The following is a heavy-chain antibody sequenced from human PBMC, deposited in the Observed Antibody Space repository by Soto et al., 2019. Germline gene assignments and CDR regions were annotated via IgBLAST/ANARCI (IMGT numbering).Heavy chain of an antibody. D-gene: IGHD1-26*01. CDR1: GFTFSSYD. V-gene: IGHV3-13*01. CDR2: IGTAGDT. CDR3: AGQATGAHEAFDI. J-gene: IGHJ3*02. Sequence: EVQLVESGGGLVQPGGSLRLSCAASGFTFSSYDMHWVRQATGKGLEWVSAIGTAGDTYYPGSVKGRFTISRENAKNSLYVQMNSLRAGDTAVYYCAGQATGAHEAFDIWGQGTMVIVSS.